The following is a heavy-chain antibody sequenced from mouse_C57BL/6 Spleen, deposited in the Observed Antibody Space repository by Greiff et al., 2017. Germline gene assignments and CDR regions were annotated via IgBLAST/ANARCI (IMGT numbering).Heavy chain of an antibody. CDR1: GYAFTNYL. J-gene: IGHJ4*01. V-gene: IGHV1-54*01. D-gene: IGHD3-3*01. CDR3: ARLGESSYARDY. Sequence: QVQLQQSGAELVRPGTSVKVSCKASGYAFTNYLIEWVKQRPGQGLEWIGVINPGSGGTNYNEKFKGKATLTADKSSSTAYMQLSSLTSEDSAVYFCARLGESSYARDYWGQGTSVTVSS. CDR2: INPGSGGT.